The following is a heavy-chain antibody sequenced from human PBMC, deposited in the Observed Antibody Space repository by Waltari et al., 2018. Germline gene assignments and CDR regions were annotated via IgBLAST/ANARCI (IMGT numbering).Heavy chain of an antibody. CDR2: IWKYGSTE. Sequence: QVQLVESGGGVVQPGRSLRLSCAGSGFTFSNSAMHWVRQAPGRGLEWLEIIWKYGSTEKYADSVKGLFTISRDNSKNTLYLQMNSLRAEDTATYYCAKPTYGPGSYLIDHWGQGTLVTVSS. V-gene: IGHV3-33*06. J-gene: IGHJ4*02. CDR3: AKPTYGPGSYLIDH. CDR1: GFTFSNSA. D-gene: IGHD3-10*01.